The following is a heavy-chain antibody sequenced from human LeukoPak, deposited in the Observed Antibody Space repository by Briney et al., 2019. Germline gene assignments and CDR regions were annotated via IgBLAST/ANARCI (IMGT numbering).Heavy chain of an antibody. CDR1: GFSFTGHF. J-gene: IGHJ4*02. CDR3: ARGPHDTAYYFDQ. V-gene: IGHV1-2*06. Sequence: GASVKVSCKASGFSFTGHFMHWVRQAPGQGPEWMGRIDPNSGGTNYALKFQGRVTMTRDTSITTAYKDLSRLRSDDTAVYYCARGPHDTAYYFDQWGQGTLVTVSP. D-gene: IGHD5-18*01. CDR2: IDPNSGGT.